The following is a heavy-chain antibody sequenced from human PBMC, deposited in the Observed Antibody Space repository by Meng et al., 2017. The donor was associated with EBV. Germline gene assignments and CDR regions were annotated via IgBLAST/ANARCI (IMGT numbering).Heavy chain of an antibody. CDR2: MNPNSGNT. J-gene: IGHJ4*02. CDR3: ARGVRLASSEPTFDY. D-gene: IGHD4-17*01. Sequence: QVQLVQSGAEVKKXXXXXKXXGXXSGYTFTSYDINWVRQATGQGLEWMGWMNPNSGNTGYAQKFQGRVTMTRNTSISTAYMELSSLRSEDTAVYYCARGVRLASSEPTFDYWGQGTLVTVSS. V-gene: IGHV1-8*01. CDR1: GYTFTSYD.